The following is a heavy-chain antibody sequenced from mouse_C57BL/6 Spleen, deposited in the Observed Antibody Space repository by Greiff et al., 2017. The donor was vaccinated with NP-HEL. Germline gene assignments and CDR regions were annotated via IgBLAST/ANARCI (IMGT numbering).Heavy chain of an antibody. Sequence: VQLQQPGAELVRPGSSVKLSCKASGYTFTSYWMDWVKQRPGQGLEWIGNIYPSDSETHYNQKFKDKATLTVDKSSSTAYMQLSSLTSEDSAVYYCARRYYGSSYRYFDYWGQGTTLTVSS. J-gene: IGHJ2*01. CDR2: IYPSDSET. CDR3: ARRYYGSSYRYFDY. D-gene: IGHD1-1*01. CDR1: GYTFTSYW. V-gene: IGHV1-61*01.